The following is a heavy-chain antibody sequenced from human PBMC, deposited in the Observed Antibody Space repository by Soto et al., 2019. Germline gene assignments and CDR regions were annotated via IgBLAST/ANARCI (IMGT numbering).Heavy chain of an antibody. V-gene: IGHV3-23*01. D-gene: IGHD6-19*01. CDR1: GFTFSRLA. Sequence: GGSLRLSCAASGFTFSRLAMGWVRQAPGKGLEWVSVIDYSGGTTYYTDSVKGRFTISRDNSKKMLFLQMNSLRAEDTAVYFCAKDATRTDGWYYFGYWGQGALVTVSS. CDR3: AKDATRTDGWYYFGY. CDR2: IDYSGGTT. J-gene: IGHJ4*02.